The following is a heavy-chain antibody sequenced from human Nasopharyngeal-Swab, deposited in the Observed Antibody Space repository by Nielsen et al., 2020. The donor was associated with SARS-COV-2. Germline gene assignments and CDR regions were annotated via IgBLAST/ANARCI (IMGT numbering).Heavy chain of an antibody. Sequence: GGSLRLSCAASGFTFSSYWMSWVRQAPGKGLEWVANIKQDGSEKYYVDSVKGRFTISRDNAKNSLYLQMNSLRAEDTAVYYCARFEGITMVRGAVDVWGQGTTVSVSS. CDR3: ARFEGITMVRGAVDV. V-gene: IGHV3-7*01. J-gene: IGHJ6*02. D-gene: IGHD3-10*01. CDR2: IKQDGSEK. CDR1: GFTFSSYW.